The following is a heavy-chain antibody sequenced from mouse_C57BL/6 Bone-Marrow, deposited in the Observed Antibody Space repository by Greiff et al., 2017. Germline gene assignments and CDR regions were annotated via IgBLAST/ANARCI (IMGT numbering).Heavy chain of an antibody. CDR3: AREGAFYYAMDY. V-gene: IGHV1-63*01. D-gene: IGHD3-1*01. CDR1: GYTFTNYW. Sequence: VQLQQSGAELVRPGTSVKMSCKASGYTFTNYWIGWAKQRPGHGLEWIGDIYPGGGYTNYNEKFKGKATLTADKSSSTAYMQFSILTSEDSDIYYCAREGAFYYAMDYWGQGTSVTVSS. J-gene: IGHJ4*01. CDR2: IYPGGGYT.